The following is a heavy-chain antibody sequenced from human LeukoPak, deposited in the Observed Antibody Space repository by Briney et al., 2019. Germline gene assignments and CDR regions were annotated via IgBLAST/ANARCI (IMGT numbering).Heavy chain of an antibody. Sequence: GGSLRLSCAASGFTFSNAWMSWVRQAPGKGLEWVGRIKSKTDGGTTDYAAPVKGRFTISRDDSKNTLYLQMNSLKTEDTAVYYCTTDWVRGAFYYYGMDVLGKGTTVTVSS. J-gene: IGHJ6*04. V-gene: IGHV3-15*01. CDR3: TTDWVRGAFYYYGMDV. CDR1: GFTFSNAW. D-gene: IGHD3-10*01. CDR2: IKSKTDGGTT.